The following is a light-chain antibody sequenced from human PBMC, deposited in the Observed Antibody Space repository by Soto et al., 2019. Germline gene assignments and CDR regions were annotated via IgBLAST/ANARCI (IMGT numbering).Light chain of an antibody. CDR1: RSDVGGYNY. CDR3: TSYSSSSSVV. J-gene: IGLJ2*01. CDR2: DVS. Sequence: QSGLTQPASVSGSPGQSITISCTGTRSDVGGYNYVSWYQQHPDKAPKLIIYDVSYRPSGVSNRFSGSKSGNTASLTISGLQAEDEGDYHCTSYSSSSSVVFGGGTKLTVL. V-gene: IGLV2-14*03.